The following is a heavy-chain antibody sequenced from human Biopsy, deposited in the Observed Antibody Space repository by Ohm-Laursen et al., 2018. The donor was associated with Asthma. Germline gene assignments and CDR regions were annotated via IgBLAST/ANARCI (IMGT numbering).Heavy chain of an antibody. V-gene: IGHV3-23*01. CDR3: AKESGTVGWHADYLEE. Sequence: GSLRLSCSASGFPFRGFGMTWVRQAPGRGLEWVATISGGGPSTFYAASVKGRFTISSDTLKNTVFLHLSNLRAEDTAVYYCAKESGTVGWHADYLEEWGRGTLVTVSS. CDR2: ISGGGPST. J-gene: IGHJ4*02. D-gene: IGHD6-19*01. CDR1: GFPFRGFG.